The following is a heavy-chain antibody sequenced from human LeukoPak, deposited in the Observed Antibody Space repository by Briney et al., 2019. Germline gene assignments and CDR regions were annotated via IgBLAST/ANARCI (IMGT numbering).Heavy chain of an antibody. J-gene: IGHJ4*01. V-gene: IGHV1-18*01. CDR1: GYRFISYG. CDR2: ISGYNDNT. Sequence: ASVKVSCKASGYRFISYGINWVRQAPGQGLEWMGWISGYNDNTIYAQDFQGRVTMTTDTSTNTAYMELRSLTSDDTAVYFCARWSGNMVRGVIVPNDYWGQGTLVTVSS. CDR3: ARWSGNMVRGVIVPNDY. D-gene: IGHD3-10*01.